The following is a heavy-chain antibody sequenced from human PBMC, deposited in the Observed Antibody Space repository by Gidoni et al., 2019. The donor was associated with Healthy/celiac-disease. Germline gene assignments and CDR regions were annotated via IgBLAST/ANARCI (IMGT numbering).Heavy chain of an antibody. CDR1: GFTFDDYA. V-gene: IGHV3-9*01. CDR2: ISWNSGSI. CDR3: AKDLKNSGWGGVP. Sequence: EVQLVESGGGLVQPGRSLRLSCAASGFTFDDYAMHWVRQAPGKGLEWVSGISWNSGSIGYADSVKGRFTISRDNAKNSLYLQMNSLRAEDTALYYCAKDLKNSGWGGVPWGQGTMVTVSS. J-gene: IGHJ3*01. D-gene: IGHD6-19*01.